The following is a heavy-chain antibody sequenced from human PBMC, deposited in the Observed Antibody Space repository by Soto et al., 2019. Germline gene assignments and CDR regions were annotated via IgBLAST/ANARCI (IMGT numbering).Heavy chain of an antibody. CDR1: GGSISSYY. CDR2: IYYSGST. D-gene: IGHD1-26*01. CDR3: ATGYSGSYSIDY. V-gene: IGHV4-59*01. Sequence: SETLSLTCTVSGGSISSYYWSWIRQPPGKGLEWIGYIYYSGSTNYNPSLKSRVTISVDTSKHQFSLKLSSVTAADTAVYYCATGYSGSYSIDYWGQGTLVTVSS. J-gene: IGHJ4*02.